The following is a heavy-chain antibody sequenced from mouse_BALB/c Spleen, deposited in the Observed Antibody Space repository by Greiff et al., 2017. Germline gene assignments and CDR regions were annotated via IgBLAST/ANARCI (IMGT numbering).Heavy chain of an antibody. J-gene: IGHJ2*01. CDR2: INPYNGAT. V-gene: IGHV1-26*01. CDR3: ARFTTAYYFDY. Sequence: EVQLQQSGPELVKPGASVKISCKASGYSFTGYYMHWVKQSHVKSLEWIGRINPYNGATSYNQNFKDKASLTVDKSSSTAYMELHSLTSEDSAVYYCARFTTAYYFDYWGQGTTLTVSS. CDR1: GYSFTGYY. D-gene: IGHD1-2*01.